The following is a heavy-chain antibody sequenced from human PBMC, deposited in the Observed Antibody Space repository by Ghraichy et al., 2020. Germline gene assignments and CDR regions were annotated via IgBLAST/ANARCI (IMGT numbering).Heavy chain of an antibody. Sequence: GESLNISCAASGFTFSSYAMSWVRQAPGKGLEWVSAISGSGGSTYYADSVKGRFTISRDNSKNTLYLQMNSLRAEDTAVYYCAKSDDFWSGYYFDYYYGMDVWGQGTTVTVSS. D-gene: IGHD3-3*01. CDR1: GFTFSSYA. CDR3: AKSDDFWSGYYFDYYYGMDV. CDR2: ISGSGGST. J-gene: IGHJ6*02. V-gene: IGHV3-23*01.